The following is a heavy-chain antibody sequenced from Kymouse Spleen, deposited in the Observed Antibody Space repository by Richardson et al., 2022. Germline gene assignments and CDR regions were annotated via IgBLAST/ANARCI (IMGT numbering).Heavy chain of an antibody. CDR3: ARYNWNPYYYYYYGMDV. Sequence: EVQLVESGGGLVQPGGSLRLSCAASGFTFSSYWMSWVRQAPGKGLEWVANIKQDGSEKYYVDSVKGRFTISRDNAKNSLYLQMNSLRAEDTAVYYCARYNWNPYYYYYYGMDVWGQGTTVTVSS. CDR1: GFTFSSYW. V-gene: IGHV3-7*01. D-gene: IGHD1-20*01,IGHD1-7*01. CDR2: IKQDGSEK. J-gene: IGHJ6*02.